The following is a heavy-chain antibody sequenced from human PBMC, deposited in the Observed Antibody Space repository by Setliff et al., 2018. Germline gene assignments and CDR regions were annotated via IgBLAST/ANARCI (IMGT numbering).Heavy chain of an antibody. CDR2: IIPIFGSA. CDR3: ARGSVEYSRGWYYFDY. Sequence: SVKVSCKASGYTFTTYAISWVRQAPGQGLEWMGGIIPIFGSANYARKFQGRVTVTADESTSTAYMELSSLRSEDTAVYYCARGSVEYSRGWYYFDYWAQGTLVTVSS. CDR1: GYTFTTYA. J-gene: IGHJ4*02. D-gene: IGHD6-19*01. V-gene: IGHV1-69*13.